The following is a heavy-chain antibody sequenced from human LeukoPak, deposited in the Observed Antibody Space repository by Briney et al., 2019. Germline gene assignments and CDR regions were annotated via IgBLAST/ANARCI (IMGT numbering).Heavy chain of an antibody. V-gene: IGHV3-7*05. CDR3: ARVARGGWLQESY. CDR1: GFTFSSYW. D-gene: IGHD5-24*01. J-gene: IGHJ4*02. Sequence: GGSLRLSCAASGFTFSSYWMSWVRQAPGEGLEWVANIKQDGSEKYYADSVKGRFTISRDNAKNSLYLQMNSLRAEDTAVYYCARVARGGWLQESYWGQGTLVTVSS. CDR2: IKQDGSEK.